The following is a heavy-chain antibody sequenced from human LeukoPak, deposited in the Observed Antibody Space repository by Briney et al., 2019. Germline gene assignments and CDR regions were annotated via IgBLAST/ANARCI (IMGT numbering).Heavy chain of an antibody. CDR1: GFRFSDFT. Sequence: GGSLRLSCAASGFRFSDFTMTWVRQAPGKGPEWVSAIGGRGGSTYYAGSLGGRFTISRDNSKDMLYLQMNSLKVEDTATYYCGKEGGAWGQGTKVTVSS. CDR3: GKEGGA. CDR2: IGGRGGST. J-gene: IGHJ5*02. D-gene: IGHD3-16*01. V-gene: IGHV3-23*01.